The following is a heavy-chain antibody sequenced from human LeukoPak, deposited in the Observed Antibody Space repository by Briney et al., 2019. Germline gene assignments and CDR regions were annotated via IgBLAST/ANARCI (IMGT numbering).Heavy chain of an antibody. CDR2: SSAYNGNT. D-gene: IGHD3-10*01. CDR1: GYTFTSYG. CDR3: ARSPMVRNYFDY. Sequence: RTSVKVSCKASGYTFTSYGISWVRQAPGQGHGWMVWSSAYNGNTNYAQKLQGRVTMTTDTSTSTAYMELRSLRPDDTAVYYCARSPMVRNYFDYWGQGTLVTVSS. J-gene: IGHJ4*02. V-gene: IGHV1-18*01.